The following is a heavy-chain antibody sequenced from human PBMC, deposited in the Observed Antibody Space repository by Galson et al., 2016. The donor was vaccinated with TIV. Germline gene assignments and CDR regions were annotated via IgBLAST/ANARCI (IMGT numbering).Heavy chain of an antibody. CDR3: VKEPFSTVLYGFDN. J-gene: IGHJ3*02. V-gene: IGHV3-23*01. Sequence: SLRLSCAASGFNFRNYAMDWVRQPPGKGLEWVSGITGSGGSTDYGVSVKGRFIVSRDNSKKTLYLQLNSLRADETAVYYCVKEPFSTVLYGFDNWGQGTMVTVSS. D-gene: IGHD2/OR15-2a*01. CDR1: GFNFRNYA. CDR2: ITGSGGST.